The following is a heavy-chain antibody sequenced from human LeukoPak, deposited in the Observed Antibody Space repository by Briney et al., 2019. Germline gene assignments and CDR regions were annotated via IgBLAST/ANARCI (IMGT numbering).Heavy chain of an antibody. D-gene: IGHD2-2*01. Sequence: ASVKASCKASGYTFTSYGISWVRQAPGQGLEWMGWISAYNGNTNYAQKLQGRVTMTTDTSTSTAYMELRSLRSDDTAVYYCARWGGYQHRNWFDPWGQGTLVTVSS. J-gene: IGHJ5*02. CDR2: ISAYNGNT. V-gene: IGHV1-18*01. CDR1: GYTFTSYG. CDR3: ARWGGYQHRNWFDP.